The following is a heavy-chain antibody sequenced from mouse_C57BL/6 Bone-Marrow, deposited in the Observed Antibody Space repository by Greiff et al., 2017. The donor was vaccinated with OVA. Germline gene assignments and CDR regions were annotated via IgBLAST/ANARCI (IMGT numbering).Heavy chain of an antibody. Sequence: QVQLKQPGAELVKPGASVKLSCKASGYTFTSYWMQWVKQRPGQGLEWIGEIDPSDSYTNYNQKFKGKATLTVDTSSSTAYMQLSSLTSEDSAVYYCARRMDGYYGWYFDVWGTGTTVTVSS. CDR3: ARRMDGYYGWYFDV. CDR1: GYTFTSYW. D-gene: IGHD2-3*01. V-gene: IGHV1-50*01. CDR2: IDPSDSYT. J-gene: IGHJ1*03.